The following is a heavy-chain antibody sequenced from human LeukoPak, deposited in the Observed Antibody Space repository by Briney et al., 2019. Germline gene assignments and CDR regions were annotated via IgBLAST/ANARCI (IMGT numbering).Heavy chain of an antibody. CDR3: ARDRCSNGVCSNWFDP. Sequence: SETLSLTCTVSGGSISSYYWSWIRQPAGKGLEWIGRIYTSENTNYNPSLMSRVTMSVDTSKNQSSLKLSSVTAADTAVYYCARDRCSNGVCSNWFDPWGQGTLVTVSS. D-gene: IGHD2-8*01. CDR1: GGSISSYY. CDR2: IYTSENT. V-gene: IGHV4-4*07. J-gene: IGHJ5*02.